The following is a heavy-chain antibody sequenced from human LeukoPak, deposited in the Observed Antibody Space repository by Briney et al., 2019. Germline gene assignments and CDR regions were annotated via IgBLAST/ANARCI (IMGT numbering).Heavy chain of an antibody. CDR2: IYYDGSNQ. CDR1: GLRFRNYG. J-gene: IGHJ4*02. CDR3: ATDRNSGKYYDY. D-gene: IGHD1-26*01. V-gene: IGHV3-33*01. Sequence: GGSLRLSCVVSGLRFRNYGMHWVRQAPGKGLEWVAVIYYDGSNQYYADSVKGRFTDSRDNAKNTLYLQMDSLRAEDTAVYYCATDRNSGKYYDYWGQGTLVTVSS.